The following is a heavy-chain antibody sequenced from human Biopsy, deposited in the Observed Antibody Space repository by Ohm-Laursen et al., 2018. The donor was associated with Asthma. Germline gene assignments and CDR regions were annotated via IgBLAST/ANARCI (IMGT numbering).Heavy chain of an antibody. CDR3: ARQSGQDYGDSSGFDI. J-gene: IGHJ3*02. Sequence: SLRLSCAAFGFVFSQCGMHWVRQGQGKGLEWVALVSSDGHNKYYEDSVKGRFTISRDNSRNRLYLQINRLTVEDSAVYFCARQSGQDYGDSSGFDIWGQGTKVAVSS. D-gene: IGHD3-22*01. CDR1: GFVFSQCG. CDR2: VSSDGHNK. V-gene: IGHV3-30*03.